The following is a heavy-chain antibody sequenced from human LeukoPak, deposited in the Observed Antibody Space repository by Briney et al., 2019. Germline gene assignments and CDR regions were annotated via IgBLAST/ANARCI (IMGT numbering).Heavy chain of an antibody. Sequence: GGSLRLSCAASGFTFSSYGMSWVRQAPGKGLEWVSAISGSGGSTYYADSVKGRFTISRDNAKNSLYLQMNSLRAEDTAVYYCARADYGDYGGNYWGQGTLVTVSS. D-gene: IGHD4-17*01. CDR3: ARADYGDYGGNY. CDR1: GFTFSSYG. J-gene: IGHJ4*02. CDR2: ISGSGGST. V-gene: IGHV3-23*01.